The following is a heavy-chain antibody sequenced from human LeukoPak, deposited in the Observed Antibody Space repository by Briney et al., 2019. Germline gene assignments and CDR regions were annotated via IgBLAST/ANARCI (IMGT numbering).Heavy chain of an antibody. CDR2: ISTGSSYI. CDR3: ARDSTPYDSSGYCYDY. V-gene: IGHV3-21*01. CDR1: GFTFSAYS. Sequence: GGSLRLSCAASGFTFSAYSMNWVRQAPGKGLEWVSSISTGSSYIYYADSVKGRFTISRENAKNSLYLQMNSLRAEDTAVYYSARDSTPYDSSGYCYDYWGQGTLVTVS. D-gene: IGHD3-22*01. J-gene: IGHJ4*02.